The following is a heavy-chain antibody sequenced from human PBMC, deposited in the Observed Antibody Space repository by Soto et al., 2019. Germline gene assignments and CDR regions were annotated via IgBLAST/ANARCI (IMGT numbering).Heavy chain of an antibody. V-gene: IGHV1-3*05. CDR3: ARGGAGASYVYFDS. CDR2: INAGNGNT. CDR1: GYTFTTYA. Sequence: QVQLVQSGAEEKKPGASVKVSCKASGYTFTTYAIHWVRQAPGQRLEWMGWINAGNGNTKYSQKFQGRVTITRDTSASPAYMELSSLRSEDTAVYYCARGGAGASYVYFDSWGQGTLVTVSS. D-gene: IGHD1-26*01. J-gene: IGHJ4*02.